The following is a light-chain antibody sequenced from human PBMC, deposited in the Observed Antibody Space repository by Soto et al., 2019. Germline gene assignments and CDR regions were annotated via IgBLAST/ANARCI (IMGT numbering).Light chain of an antibody. CDR1: QSVSSSY. V-gene: IGKV3-20*01. CDR2: GAS. J-gene: IGKJ4*01. Sequence: EIVLTQSPGTLSLSPGERATLSCRASQSVSSSYLAWYQQKPGQAPRLLIYGASSRATGIPDRFSGSGSGTDFTLTISRLEPEDFEVYYCQQYGSSRTVTFGGGTKVEIK. CDR3: QQYGSSRTVT.